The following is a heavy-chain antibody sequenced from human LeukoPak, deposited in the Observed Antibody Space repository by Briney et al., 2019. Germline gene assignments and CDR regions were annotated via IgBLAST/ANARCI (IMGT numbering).Heavy chain of an antibody. V-gene: IGHV3-48*01. CDR3: ARKSPQETTVGPYWYLGL. CDR1: GFTFSSYS. Sequence: PGGSLRLSCAASGFTFSSYSMNWVRQAPGKGLEWVSYISSSSSTIYYADSVKGRFTISRDNAKNSLYLQMNSLRAEDTAVYYWARKSPQETTVGPYWYLGLWGRGTLVTVSS. CDR2: ISSSSSTI. J-gene: IGHJ2*01. D-gene: IGHD4-23*01.